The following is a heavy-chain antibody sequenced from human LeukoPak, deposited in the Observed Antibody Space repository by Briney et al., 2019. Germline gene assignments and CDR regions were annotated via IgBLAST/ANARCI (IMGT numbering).Heavy chain of an antibody. CDR3: ATHPGYSSSWYPYYYYYGMDV. D-gene: IGHD6-13*01. V-gene: IGHV4-34*01. CDR2: IYYSGST. J-gene: IGHJ6*02. Sequence: SETLSLTCAVYGGSFSGYYWSWIRQPPGKGLEWIGSIYYSGSTYYNPSLKSRVTISVDTSKNQFSLKLSSVTAADTAVYYCATHPGYSSSWYPYYYYYGMDVWGQGTTVTVSS. CDR1: GGSFSGYY.